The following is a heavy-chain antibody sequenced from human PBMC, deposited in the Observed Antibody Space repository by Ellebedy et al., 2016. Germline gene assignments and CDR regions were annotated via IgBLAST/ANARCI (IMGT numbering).Heavy chain of an antibody. J-gene: IGHJ4*02. CDR3: ARTQMVRGYDILTGYYVGTYYFDY. CDR1: GGSISSSSYY. V-gene: IGHV4-39*07. Sequence: SETLSLTXTVSGGSISSSSYYWGWIRQPPGKGLEWIGSIYYSGSTYYNPSLKSRVTISVDTSKNQFSLKLSSVTAADTAVYYCARTQMVRGYDILTGYYVGTYYFDYWGQGTLVTVSS. CDR2: IYYSGST. D-gene: IGHD3-9*01.